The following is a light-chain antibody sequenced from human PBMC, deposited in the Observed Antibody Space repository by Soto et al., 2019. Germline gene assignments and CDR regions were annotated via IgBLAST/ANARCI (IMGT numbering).Light chain of an antibody. V-gene: IGLV2-14*01. CDR1: SSDVGGYNY. CDR2: DVS. CDR3: SSYSISSTPLYV. Sequence: QSVLTQPASVSGSPGQSITISCTGTSSDVGGYNYVSWYQQHPGKAPKFMIYDVSNRPSGVSNRFSGSKSGNTASLTIFGLQAEDEADYYCSSYSISSTPLYVFGTGTKVT. J-gene: IGLJ1*01.